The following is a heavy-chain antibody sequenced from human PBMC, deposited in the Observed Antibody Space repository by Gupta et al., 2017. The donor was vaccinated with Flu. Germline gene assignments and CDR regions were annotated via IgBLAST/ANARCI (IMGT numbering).Heavy chain of an antibody. D-gene: IGHD1-1*01. CDR1: GFTFSSYW. Sequence: EVQLVESGGGLVQPGGSLSLSCAASGFTFSSYWFHWVRQAPGKGLGWVANIKQDGSEKYYVDSVKGRFTISRDNAKNSLYLQMNSLRAEDTAVYYCARDRDWNDVFDYWGQGTLVTVSS. J-gene: IGHJ4*02. CDR3: ARDRDWNDVFDY. V-gene: IGHV3-7*01. CDR2: IKQDGSEK.